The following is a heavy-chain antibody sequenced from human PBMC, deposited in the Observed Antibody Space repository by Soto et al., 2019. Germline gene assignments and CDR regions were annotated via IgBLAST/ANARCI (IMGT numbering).Heavy chain of an antibody. CDR3: ARDLLHYDFWSGYSAYFYYGMDV. V-gene: IGHV3-48*03. J-gene: IGHJ6*02. Sequence: PGGSLRLSCSASGFTFSSYEMNWVRQAPGKGLEWVSYISDSGRTIYYADSVKGRFTVSRDDAQNSVYLQMDSLRAEDTAVYYCARDLLHYDFWSGYSAYFYYGMDVWGPGTTVTVS. D-gene: IGHD3-3*01. CDR1: GFTFSSYE. CDR2: ISDSGRTI.